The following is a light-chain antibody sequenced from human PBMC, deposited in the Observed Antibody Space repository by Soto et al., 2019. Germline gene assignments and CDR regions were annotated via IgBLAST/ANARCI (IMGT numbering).Light chain of an antibody. J-gene: IGKJ2*01. V-gene: IGKV3-15*01. CDR1: QSVSSN. Sequence: EIVVTQSPATLSVSPGERATLSCRASQSVSSNLAWYQQKPGQAPRLLIYGASTRATGIPARFSGSGSGTEFTLTISSLQSEDFAVYYCQQYNNWPTNVTYTFGQGTKLEIK. CDR2: GAS. CDR3: QQYNNWPTNVTYT.